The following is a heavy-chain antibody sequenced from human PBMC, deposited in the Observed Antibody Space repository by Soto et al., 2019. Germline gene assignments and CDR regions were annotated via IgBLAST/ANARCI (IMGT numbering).Heavy chain of an antibody. CDR3: ATDVNSRFYFAY. J-gene: IGHJ4*02. V-gene: IGHV4-31*03. CDR2: IYYGGNT. Sequence: QVQLQESGPGLVKPSQTLSLTCTVSSGSISSDDYYWSWIRQHPGKGLEWIGYIYYGGNTYYNPSLTCRVTLSVDASKNPFSLSLSSVTAADTAVYYCATDVNSRFYFAYWGQRTLVTVSS. CDR1: SGSISSDDYY. D-gene: IGHD2-21*01.